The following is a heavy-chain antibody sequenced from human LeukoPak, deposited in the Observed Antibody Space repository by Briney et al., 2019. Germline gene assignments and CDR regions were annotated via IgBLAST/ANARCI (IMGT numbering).Heavy chain of an antibody. CDR1: GGSISSGGYS. D-gene: IGHD5-18*01. Sequence: PSQTLSLTCAVSGGSISSGGYSWSWIRQPPGKGLEWIGYIYHSGSTYYNPSLKSRVTISVDRSKNQFSLKLSSVTAADTAVYYCARHVLDTAMVWPAGYYYYGMDVWGQGTTVTVSS. CDR2: IYHSGST. CDR3: ARHVLDTAMVWPAGYYYYGMDV. V-gene: IGHV4-30-2*01. J-gene: IGHJ6*02.